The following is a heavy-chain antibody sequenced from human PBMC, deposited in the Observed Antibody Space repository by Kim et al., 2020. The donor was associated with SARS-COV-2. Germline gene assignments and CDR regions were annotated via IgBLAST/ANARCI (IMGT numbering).Heavy chain of an antibody. D-gene: IGHD3-16*02. CDR2: INAGNGNT. J-gene: IGHJ2*01. CDR1: GYTFTSYA. Sequence: ASVKVSCKASGYTFTSYAMHWVRQAPGQRLEWMGWINAGNGNTKYSQKFQGRVTITRDTSASTAYMELSSLRSEDTAVYYCARGRDYDYVWGSYRYNSGDWYFDLWGRGTLVTVSS. CDR3: ARGRDYDYVWGSYRYNSGDWYFDL. V-gene: IGHV1-3*01.